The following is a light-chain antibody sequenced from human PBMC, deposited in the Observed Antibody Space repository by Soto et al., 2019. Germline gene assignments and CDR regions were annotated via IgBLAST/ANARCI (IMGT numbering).Light chain of an antibody. CDR3: CSFKSSNTHV. Sequence: QSVLAQPGSVSGSPGQSITISCTGASRDFGTNNLVSWYQHHPGKVPNLIIYERSKQPSGVSDRFSGSKSGNTASLPISALQAEDEADYYCCSFKSSNTHVFGAGTKVTVL. CDR1: SRDFGTNNL. J-gene: IGLJ1*01. CDR2: ERS. V-gene: IGLV2-23*01.